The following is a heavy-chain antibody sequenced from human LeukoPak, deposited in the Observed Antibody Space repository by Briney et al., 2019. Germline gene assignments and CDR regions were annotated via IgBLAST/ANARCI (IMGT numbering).Heavy chain of an antibody. CDR3: AGFYAVRVVVAAIGY. CDR2: IKPYSGGI. Sequence: ASVKVSCKASGYTFTGYYMHWVGQAPGQGLEWMGWIKPYSGGINYAQRFQVRVAMTRDTSISTGYMDLSRLSSDDTATYYCAGFYAVRVVVAAIGYWGQGTLVTVSS. CDR1: GYTFTGYY. J-gene: IGHJ4*02. D-gene: IGHD2-15*01. V-gene: IGHV1-2*02.